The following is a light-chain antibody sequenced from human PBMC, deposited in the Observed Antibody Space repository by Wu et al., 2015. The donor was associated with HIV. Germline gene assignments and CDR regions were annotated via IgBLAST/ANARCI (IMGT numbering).Light chain of an antibody. V-gene: IGKV3-20*01. CDR2: AAS. CDR1: QSFNINY. J-gene: IGKJ4*01. CDR3: QHYGSSPLT. Sequence: EIVLTQSPGTLSLSPGERATLSCRASQSFNINYLAWYQQKPGQAPRLLIYAASTRATGIPDRFSGSGSGTDFTLTISRLEPEDFAVYFCQHYGSSPLTFGGGTKVEIK.